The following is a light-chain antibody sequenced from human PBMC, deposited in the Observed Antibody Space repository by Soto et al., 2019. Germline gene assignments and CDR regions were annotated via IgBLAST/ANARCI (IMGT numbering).Light chain of an antibody. V-gene: IGKV3-11*01. J-gene: IGKJ1*01. CDR3: QHRYNWPLT. CDR2: DAS. CDR1: QDIKTY. Sequence: EVVLTQSPATLSLSPGEKATLSCRASQDIKTYLGWYQQKPGQSPRLLIYDASNRASDFPARFSGSGSGTDFTLTIDTLEPEDFAIYYCQHRYNWPLTFGQGTKVDIK.